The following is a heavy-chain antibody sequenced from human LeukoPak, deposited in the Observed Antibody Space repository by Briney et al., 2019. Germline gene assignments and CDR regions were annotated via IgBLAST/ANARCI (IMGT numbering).Heavy chain of an antibody. Sequence: TGGSLRLPFAASGFTFSNYWMHWVRQAPGKGPVWVSRINTDGSSTSYADSVKGRFTISRDNAKNTLYLQMNSLRAEDTAVYYCARDSFSITGTAGDYWGQGTLVTVSS. J-gene: IGHJ4*02. CDR1: GFTFSNYW. CDR3: ARDSFSITGTAGDY. D-gene: IGHD1-7*01. CDR2: INTDGSST. V-gene: IGHV3-74*01.